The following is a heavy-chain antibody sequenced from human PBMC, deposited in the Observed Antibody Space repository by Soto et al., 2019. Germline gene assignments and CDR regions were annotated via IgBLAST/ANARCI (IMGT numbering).Heavy chain of an antibody. CDR2: ISGSGGST. D-gene: IGHD2-2*01. CDR3: AKDLRYCSSTSCSFYYYYGMDV. J-gene: IGHJ6*02. Sequence: GGSLRLSCAASGFTFSSYAMSWVRQAPGKGLEWVSAISGSGGSTYYADSVKGRFTISRDNSKNTLYLQMNSLRAEDTAVYYCAKDLRYCSSTSCSFYYYYGMDVWGQGTTVTVSS. V-gene: IGHV3-23*01. CDR1: GFTFSSYA.